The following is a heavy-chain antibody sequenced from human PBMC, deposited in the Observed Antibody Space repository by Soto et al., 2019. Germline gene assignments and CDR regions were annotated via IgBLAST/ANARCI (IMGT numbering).Heavy chain of an antibody. Sequence: SETLSLTCTVSGGSISSSSYYWGWIRHPPGKGLEWIGSIYYSGSTYYNPSLKSRVTISVDTSKNQFSLKLSSVTAADTAVYYCARPKKPAAAGALSWFDPWGPGTLVTVSS. J-gene: IGHJ5*02. CDR3: ARPKKPAAAGALSWFDP. D-gene: IGHD6-13*01. CDR2: IYYSGST. V-gene: IGHV4-39*01. CDR1: GGSISSSSYY.